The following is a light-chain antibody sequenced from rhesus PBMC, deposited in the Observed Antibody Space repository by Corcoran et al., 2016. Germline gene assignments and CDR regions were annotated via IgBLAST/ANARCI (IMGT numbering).Light chain of an antibody. CDR1: QSVSSY. CDR3: YQHRSGYA. J-gene: IGKJ3*01. CDR2: GAS. V-gene: IGKV3-10*01. Sequence: QVILTQSPANLSLSPGERATLSCRASQSVSSYLAWYQQKPGQAPRLLNYGASRRDTGIPDSFRGSGSGTDFTIPFSILGHGDVGVYHCYQHRSGYAFGPGTKLDIK.